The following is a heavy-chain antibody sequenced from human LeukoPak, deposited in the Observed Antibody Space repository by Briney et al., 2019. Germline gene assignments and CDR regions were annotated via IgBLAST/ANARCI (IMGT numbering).Heavy chain of an antibody. CDR1: GFTFSTDG. CDR2: INFDGSAK. CDR3: AKGVSGNSFYLDY. V-gene: IGHV3-30*02. J-gene: IGHJ4*02. D-gene: IGHD1-20*01. Sequence: GGSLRLSCAASGFTFSTDGIHWVRQAPGKRPEWVANINFDGSAKYYADSLKGRLTISRDNSKNTLYLEMNSLRVEDTAVYYCAKGVSGNSFYLDYWGQGTLVTVSS.